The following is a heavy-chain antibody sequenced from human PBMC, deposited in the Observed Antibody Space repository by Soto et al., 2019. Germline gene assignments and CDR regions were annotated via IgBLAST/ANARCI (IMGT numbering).Heavy chain of an antibody. V-gene: IGHV3-64*04. CDR3: ATDLNWPNY. J-gene: IGHJ4*01. D-gene: IGHD1-20*01. CDR2: IDDTGGYT. CDR1: GFTFSRFA. Sequence: GGSLRLSCSASGFTFSRFAMHWVRQAPGKGLEYISSIDDTGGYTPYADSVKGRFTISRDNTKNSLYLHMNSLRAEDTAVYYCATDLNWPNYWGHGTLVTVSS.